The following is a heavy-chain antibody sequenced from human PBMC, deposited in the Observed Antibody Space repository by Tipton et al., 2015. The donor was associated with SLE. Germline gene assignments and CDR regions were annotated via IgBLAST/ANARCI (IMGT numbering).Heavy chain of an antibody. D-gene: IGHD6-13*01. J-gene: IGHJ3*02. V-gene: IGHV4-59*01. CDR2: IYYSGST. Sequence: TLSLTCTVSGGSISSYYWSWIRQPPGKGLEWIGYIYYSGSTNYNPSLKSRVTISVDTSKNQFSLKLSSVTAADTAVYYCARGGCSWPDAFDIWGQGTMVTVSS. CDR3: ARGGCSWPDAFDI. CDR1: GGSISSYY.